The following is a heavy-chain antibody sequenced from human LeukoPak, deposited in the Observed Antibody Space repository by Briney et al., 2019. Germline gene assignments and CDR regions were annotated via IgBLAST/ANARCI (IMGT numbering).Heavy chain of an antibody. CDR3: ARVYSRGVIFYYYYMDV. Sequence: PGGSLRLSCAASGFTFSSYWMSWVRQAPGKGLEWVANIKQDGSEKHYVDSVKGRSTISRDNAKNSLYLQMNSLRAEDTAVYYCARVYSRGVIFYYYYMDVWGKGTTVTVPS. D-gene: IGHD3-10*01. CDR1: GFTFSSYW. J-gene: IGHJ6*03. V-gene: IGHV3-7*04. CDR2: IKQDGSEK.